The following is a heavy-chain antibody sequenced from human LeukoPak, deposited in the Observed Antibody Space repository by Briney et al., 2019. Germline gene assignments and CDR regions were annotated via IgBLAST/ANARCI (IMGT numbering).Heavy chain of an antibody. CDR2: IYYSAST. CDR1: GGSISSYY. V-gene: IGHV4-59*01. Sequence: SETLSLTCTVSGGSISSYYGSWMRQPPGKGLEWGAYIYYSASTISTPSLNTRVTISLHTSNNQFSLKLSSVTAADTAVYYCARDRGLTTSGGVGFDYWGQGTLVTVSS. CDR3: ARDRGLTTSGGVGFDY. D-gene: IGHD4/OR15-4a*01. J-gene: IGHJ4*02.